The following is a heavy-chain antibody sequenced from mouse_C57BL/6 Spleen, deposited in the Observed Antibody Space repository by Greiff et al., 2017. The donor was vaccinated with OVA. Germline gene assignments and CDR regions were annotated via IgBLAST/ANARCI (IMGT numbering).Heavy chain of an antibody. CDR1: GYAFSSYW. Sequence: QVQLQQSGAELVKPGASVKISCKASGYAFSSYWMNWVKQRPGKGLEWIGQIYPGDGDTNYNGKFKGKATLTADKSSSTAYMQLSSLTSEDSAVYFCARAAPYYSNYRYFDVWGTGTTVTVSS. CDR3: ARAAPYYSNYRYFDV. CDR2: IYPGDGDT. J-gene: IGHJ1*03. V-gene: IGHV1-80*01. D-gene: IGHD2-5*01.